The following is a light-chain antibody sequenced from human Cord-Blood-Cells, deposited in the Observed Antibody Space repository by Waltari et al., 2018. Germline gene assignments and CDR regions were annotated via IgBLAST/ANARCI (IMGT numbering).Light chain of an antibody. CDR3: CSYAGSSTWV. CDR2: EGS. V-gene: IGLV2-23*01. J-gene: IGLJ3*02. Sequence: QSALTQPASVSGSPGQSITISCTGTRSDVGGYNLVSWYQQHPGKAPKLMIYEGSKRPSGVSNRFSGSKSGNTASLTIAGLQAEDEADYYCCSYAGSSTWVFGGGTKLTV. CDR1: RSDVGGYNL.